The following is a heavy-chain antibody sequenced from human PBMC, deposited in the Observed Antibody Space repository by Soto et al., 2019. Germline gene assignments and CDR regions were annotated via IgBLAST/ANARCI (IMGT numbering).Heavy chain of an antibody. V-gene: IGHV4-59*01. J-gene: IGHJ4*02. CDR3: ARDGASGYDFWSGYYFY. Sequence: SETLSLTCTVSGGSISSYYWSWIRQPPGKGLEWIGYIYYSGSTNYNPSLKSRVTISVDTSKNQFSLKLGSVTAADTAVYYCARDGASGYDFWSGYYFYWGQGTLVTVSS. CDR1: GGSISSYY. D-gene: IGHD3-3*01. CDR2: IYYSGST.